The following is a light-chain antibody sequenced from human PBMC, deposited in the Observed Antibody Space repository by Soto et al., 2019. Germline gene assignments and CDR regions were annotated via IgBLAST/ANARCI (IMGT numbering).Light chain of an antibody. V-gene: IGKV3-20*01. CDR1: QSVSSNY. Sequence: EIVLTQSAGTVSLSPGERATLYCRASQSVSSNYLAWYQQKPGQAPRLLIYGASSRATGIPDRFSGSGSGTEFTLTISSLQSEDFAVYYCQQYNNWPPVFGQGTKVDI. J-gene: IGKJ1*01. CDR3: QQYNNWPPV. CDR2: GAS.